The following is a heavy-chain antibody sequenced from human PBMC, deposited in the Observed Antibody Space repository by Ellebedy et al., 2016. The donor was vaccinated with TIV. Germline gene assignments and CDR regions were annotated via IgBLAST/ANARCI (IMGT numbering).Heavy chain of an antibody. V-gene: IGHV3-7*01. CDR1: GFSFRSYW. Sequence: GESLKTSCAASGFSFRSYWKSLVRPAPGKGLEWVANIYQDGGVQYYVDSVKGRFTISRENADNSLFLQMNSLRAEDTAVYYCARRGSYGDYAVQINSWLDTWGRGTLVAVSS. CDR2: IYQDGGVQ. J-gene: IGHJ5*02. D-gene: IGHD4-17*01. CDR3: ARRGSYGDYAVQINSWLDT.